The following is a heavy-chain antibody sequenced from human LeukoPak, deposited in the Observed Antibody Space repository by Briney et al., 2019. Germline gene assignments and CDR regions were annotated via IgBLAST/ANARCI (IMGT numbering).Heavy chain of an antibody. CDR2: IYYSGST. V-gene: IGHV4-39*01. CDR3: ASLAGSGWTY. CDR1: GGSISSSSYY. D-gene: IGHD6-19*01. Sequence: SETLSLTCTVSGGSISSSSYYWGWIRQPPGKGLEWTGSIYYSGSTYYNPSLKSRVTISVDTSKNQFSLKLSSVTAADTAVYYCASLAGSGWTYWGQGTLVTVSS. J-gene: IGHJ4*02.